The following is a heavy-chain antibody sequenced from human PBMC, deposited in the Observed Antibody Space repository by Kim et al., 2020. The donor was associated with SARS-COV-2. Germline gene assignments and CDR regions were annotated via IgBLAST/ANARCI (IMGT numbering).Heavy chain of an antibody. CDR3: ARDVGGDSSSWSLVPYYLDY. CDR1: GFTFSSYW. Sequence: GGSLRLSCAASGFTFSSYWMSWVRQAPGKGLEWVANIKQDGSEKYYVDSVKGRFTISRDNAKNSLYLQMNSLRAEDTAVYYCARDVGGDSSSWSLVPYYLDYSGPGTLLTVSS. CDR2: IKQDGSEK. J-gene: IGHJ4*02. V-gene: IGHV3-7*01. D-gene: IGHD6-13*01.